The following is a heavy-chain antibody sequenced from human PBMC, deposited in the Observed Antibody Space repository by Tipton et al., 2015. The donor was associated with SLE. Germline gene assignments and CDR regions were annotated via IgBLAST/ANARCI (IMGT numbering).Heavy chain of an antibody. D-gene: IGHD3-3*01. Sequence: TLSLTCTVSGGSISSSSYYWGWIRQPPGKGLEWIGEINHSGSTNYNPSLKSRVAISVDTSNNQFSLKLNSVTAADTAVYYCARGVPYFDYWGQGTLVTVSS. J-gene: IGHJ4*02. CDR1: GGSISSSSYY. CDR3: ARGVPYFDY. V-gene: IGHV4-39*07. CDR2: INHSGST.